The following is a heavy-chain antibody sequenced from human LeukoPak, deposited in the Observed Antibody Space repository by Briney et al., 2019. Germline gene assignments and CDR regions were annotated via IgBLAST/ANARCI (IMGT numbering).Heavy chain of an antibody. J-gene: IGHJ4*02. CDR3: ARNIVVVVAATFTRYFDY. CDR2: ISGSDGRT. CDR1: GFTFSSYA. V-gene: IGHV3-23*01. Sequence: PGGSLRLSCAASGFTFSSYAVSWVRQAPGKGLEWVSGISGSDGRTYYADSVKGRFTISRDNSKNTLYLQMNSLRAEDTAVYYCARNIVVVVAATFTRYFDYWGQGTLVTVSS. D-gene: IGHD2-15*01.